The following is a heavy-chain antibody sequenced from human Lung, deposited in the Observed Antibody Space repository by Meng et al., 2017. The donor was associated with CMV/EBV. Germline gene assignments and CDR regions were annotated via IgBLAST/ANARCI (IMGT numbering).Heavy chain of an antibody. CDR3: ARDLSGASDF. CDR1: GFTFSRFW. CDR2: TNEDGTIT. Sequence: EGQLVECGGGLVHPGGSMRLSCAASGFTFSRFWMHWVRQAPGKGLVWVSRTNEDGTITNYADSVKGRFTISRDNAENTLYLQMNSLRAEDTAVYYCARDLSGASDFWGQGTLVTVSS. V-gene: IGHV3-74*01. D-gene: IGHD7-27*01. J-gene: IGHJ4*02.